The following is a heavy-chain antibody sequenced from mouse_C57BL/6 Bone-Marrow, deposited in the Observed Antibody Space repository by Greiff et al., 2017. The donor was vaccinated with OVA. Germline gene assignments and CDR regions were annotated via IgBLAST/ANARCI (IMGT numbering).Heavy chain of an antibody. V-gene: IGHV5-16*01. CDR3: ARGGWDWYFDV. CDR1: GFTFSDYY. Sequence: VQLKESEGGLVQPGSSMKLSCTASGFTFSDYYMAWVRQVPEKGLEWVANINYDGSSTYYLDSLKSRFIISRDNAKNILYLQMSSLKSEDTATYYCARGGWDWYFDVWGTGTTVTGSS. D-gene: IGHD3-3*01. J-gene: IGHJ1*03. CDR2: INYDGSST.